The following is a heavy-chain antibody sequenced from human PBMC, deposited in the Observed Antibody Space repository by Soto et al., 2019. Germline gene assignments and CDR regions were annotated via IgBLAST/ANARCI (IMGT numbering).Heavy chain of an antibody. J-gene: IGHJ4*02. CDR3: ARHDDSSGYFTDFDY. D-gene: IGHD3-22*01. Sequence: GGSLRLSCVGSGLSLSNIWTSWVRQAPGKGLEWVANIKQGGTETYYVDSVKGRFTISKDHAKNSLYLQMNSLRVEDTALYYCARHDDSSGYFTDFDYWGQGTLVTVSS. CDR1: GLSLSNIW. V-gene: IGHV3-7*01. CDR2: IKQGGTET.